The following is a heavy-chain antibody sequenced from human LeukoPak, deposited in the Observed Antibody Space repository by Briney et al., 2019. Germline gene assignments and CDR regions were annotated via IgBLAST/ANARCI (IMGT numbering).Heavy chain of an antibody. CDR2: IRYDGSNK. D-gene: IGHD1-26*01. Sequence: SGGSLRLSCAASGFTFSSYGMHWVRQAPGKGLEWVAFIRYDGSNKYYADSVKGRFTISRDNSKNTLYLQMNSLRAEDTAVYYCAKDNGYYSNPGPFYFDYWGQGTLVTVSS. CDR3: AKDNGYYSNPGPFYFDY. J-gene: IGHJ4*02. CDR1: GFTFSSYG. V-gene: IGHV3-30*02.